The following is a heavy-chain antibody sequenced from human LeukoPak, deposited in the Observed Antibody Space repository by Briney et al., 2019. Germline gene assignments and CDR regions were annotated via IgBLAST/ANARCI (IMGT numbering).Heavy chain of an antibody. CDR2: ISGSGGRT. J-gene: IGHJ4*02. V-gene: IGHV3-23*01. Sequence: KSGGSLRLSCAVSGFTFSSYVMTWVRQVPGKGLGWVSGISGSGGRTYYADSVKGRFTISRDNSKNTVYLQVNSLRAEDTAVYYCTKDGGYCGGDCYLGPYDYWGQGTLVTVSS. CDR3: TKDGGYCGGDCYLGPYDY. CDR1: GFTFSSYV. D-gene: IGHD2-21*01.